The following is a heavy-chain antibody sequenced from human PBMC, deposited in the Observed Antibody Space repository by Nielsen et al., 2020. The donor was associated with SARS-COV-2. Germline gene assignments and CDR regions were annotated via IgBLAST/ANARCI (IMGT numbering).Heavy chain of an antibody. CDR3: ARVNVDTAMDFDY. V-gene: IGHV5-51*01. Sequence: GESLKISCQASGYSFTSYWIGWVRQMPGKGLEWMGIIYPGDSDTRYSPSFQGQVTISADKSISTAYLQWSSLRASDTAMYYCARVNVDTAMDFDYWGQGTLVTVSS. D-gene: IGHD5-18*01. CDR2: IYPGDSDT. J-gene: IGHJ4*02. CDR1: GYSFTSYW.